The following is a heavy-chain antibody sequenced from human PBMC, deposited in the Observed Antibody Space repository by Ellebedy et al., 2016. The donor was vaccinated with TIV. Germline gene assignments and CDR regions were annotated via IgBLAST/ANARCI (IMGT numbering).Heavy chain of an antibody. CDR1: GFTFRSYW. D-gene: IGHD3-9*01. CDR2: IKQDGSEK. V-gene: IGHV3-7*01. CDR3: ARDGDILTGYYIVY. Sequence: GESLKISXAASGFTFRSYWMNWVRQAPGKGLEWVADIKQDGSEKYYVDSVKGRFTISRDNAKNSLYLQMNSLRAEDTAVYYCARDGDILTGYYIVYWGQGTLVTVSS. J-gene: IGHJ4*02.